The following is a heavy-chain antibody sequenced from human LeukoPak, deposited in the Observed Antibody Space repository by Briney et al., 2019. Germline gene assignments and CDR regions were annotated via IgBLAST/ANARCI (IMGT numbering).Heavy chain of an antibody. Sequence: VRLRETLSLTCTVSGGSISSSSYYWGWIRQPPGKGLEWIGSIYYSGSTYYNPSLKSRVTISVDTSKNQFSLKLSSVTAADTAVYYCATGGEDYYFDYWGQGTLVTVSS. J-gene: IGHJ4*02. CDR1: GGSISSSSYY. V-gene: IGHV4-39*01. CDR2: IYYSGST. CDR3: ATGGEDYYFDY.